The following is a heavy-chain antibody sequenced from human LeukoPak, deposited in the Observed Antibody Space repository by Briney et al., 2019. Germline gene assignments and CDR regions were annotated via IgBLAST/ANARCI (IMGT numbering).Heavy chain of an antibody. Sequence: ASVRVSCKTSGYTFTDYYLHWVRQAPGQGLEWMGRIDPNGGGTNYAQKFQVRVTVTRDTSISTVYMELSGLRSDDTAVYYCARVPGPYTTSRFDYWGQGTLVTVSS. V-gene: IGHV1-2*02. CDR2: IDPNGGGT. J-gene: IGHJ4*02. CDR1: GYTFTDYY. D-gene: IGHD6-13*01. CDR3: ARVPGPYTTSRFDY.